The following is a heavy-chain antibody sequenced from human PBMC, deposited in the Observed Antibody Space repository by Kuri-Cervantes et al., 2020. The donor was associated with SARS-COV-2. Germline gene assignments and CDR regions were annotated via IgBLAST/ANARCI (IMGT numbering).Heavy chain of an antibody. CDR1: GYTLTELS. V-gene: IGHV1-24*01. D-gene: IGHD3-3*01. J-gene: IGHJ4*02. Sequence: ASVKVSCKVSGYTLTELSMHWVRQAPGKGLEWMGGFDPEDGETIYAQNFQGRVTMTRDTSISTAYMELTRLRSDDTAVYYCARDANTIFGVVIDAFDYWGQGTLVTVSS. CDR2: FDPEDGET. CDR3: ARDANTIFGVVIDAFDY.